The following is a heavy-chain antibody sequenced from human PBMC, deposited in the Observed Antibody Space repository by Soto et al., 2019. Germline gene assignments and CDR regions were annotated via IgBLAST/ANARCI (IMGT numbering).Heavy chain of an antibody. CDR2: ISYDGSNK. CDR1: GFTFSSYA. CDR3: ARVTEPYDFWSGYYGMDV. J-gene: IGHJ6*02. D-gene: IGHD3-3*01. V-gene: IGHV3-30-3*01. Sequence: SLRLSCAASGFTFSSYAMHWVRQAPGKGLEWVAVISYDGSNKYYADSVKGRFTISRDNSKNTLYLQMNSLRAEDTAVYYCARVTEPYDFWSGYYGMDVWGQGTTVTVSS.